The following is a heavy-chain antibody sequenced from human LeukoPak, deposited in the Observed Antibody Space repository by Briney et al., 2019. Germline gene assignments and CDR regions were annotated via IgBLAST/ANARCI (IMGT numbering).Heavy chain of an antibody. J-gene: IGHJ4*02. V-gene: IGHV3-23*01. CDR3: AKAPFITMVRGVISSYFDY. CDR2: ISGSGGST. D-gene: IGHD3-10*01. Sequence: PGGSLRLSCAASGFTLSSYAMSWVRQAPGKGLEWVSAISGSGGSTYYADSVKGRFTISRDNSKNTLYLQMNSLRAEDTAVYYCAKAPFITMVRGVISSYFDYWGQGTLVTVSS. CDR1: GFTLSSYA.